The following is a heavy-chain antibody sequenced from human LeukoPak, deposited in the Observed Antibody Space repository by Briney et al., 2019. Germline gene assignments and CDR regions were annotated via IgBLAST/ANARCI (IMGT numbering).Heavy chain of an antibody. D-gene: IGHD2-2*01. CDR1: GGAISSYY. CDR3: ARSVGGYCSSTSCPSVGMDV. Sequence: SETLSLTCTVSGGAISSYYWSWIRQPPGKGLEWIGNIYYSGSTNYNPSLKSRVTISVDTSKNQFSLKLSSVTAADTAVYYCARSVGGYCSSTSCPSVGMDVWGQGTTVTVSS. J-gene: IGHJ6*02. V-gene: IGHV4-59*01. CDR2: IYYSGST.